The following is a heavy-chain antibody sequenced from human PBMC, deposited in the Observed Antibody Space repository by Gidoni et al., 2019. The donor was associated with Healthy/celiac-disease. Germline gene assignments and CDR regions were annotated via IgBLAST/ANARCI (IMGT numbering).Heavy chain of an antibody. Sequence: QVQLVESGGGVVQPGRSLRLSCAASGFTLSSYGMHWVRQAPGKGLEWVAVIWYDGSNKYYADSVKGRFTISRDNSKNTLYLQMNSLRAEDTAVYYCARSPEDYGDLRGIDYWGQGTLVTVSS. V-gene: IGHV3-33*01. D-gene: IGHD4-17*01. J-gene: IGHJ4*02. CDR2: IWYDGSNK. CDR3: ARSPEDYGDLRGIDY. CDR1: GFTLSSYG.